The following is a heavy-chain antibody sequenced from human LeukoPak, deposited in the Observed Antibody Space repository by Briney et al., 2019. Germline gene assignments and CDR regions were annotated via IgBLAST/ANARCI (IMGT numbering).Heavy chain of an antibody. Sequence: GGSLRLSCAASGFTFSSYGMHWVRHAPGKGLEWVVVFSYDGSRQYYADSVKGRFPIHRDNFRDTLYLQMNSLRAEDRAVYYCAKEGLSDPTATHYWGQGTLVTVSS. CDR3: AKEGLSDPTATHY. D-gene: IGHD4-17*01. V-gene: IGHV3-30*18. CDR1: GFTFSSYG. J-gene: IGHJ4*02. CDR2: FSYDGSRQ.